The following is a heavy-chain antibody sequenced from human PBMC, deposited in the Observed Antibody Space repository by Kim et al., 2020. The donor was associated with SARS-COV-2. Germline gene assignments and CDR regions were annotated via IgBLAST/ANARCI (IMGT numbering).Heavy chain of an antibody. CDR1: GFTFDDYA. J-gene: IGHJ4*02. V-gene: IGHV3-43*02. Sequence: GGSLRLSCAASGFTFDDYAMHWVRQAPGKGLEWVSLISGDGGSTYYADSVKGRFTISRDNSKNSLYLQMNSLRTEDTALYYCAKVGYSSGWPLWYFDYWGQGTLVTVSS. D-gene: IGHD6-19*01. CDR3: AKVGYSSGWPLWYFDY. CDR2: ISGDGGST.